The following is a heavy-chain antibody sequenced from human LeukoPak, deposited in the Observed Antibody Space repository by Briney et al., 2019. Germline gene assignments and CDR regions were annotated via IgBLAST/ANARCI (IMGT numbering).Heavy chain of an antibody. J-gene: IGHJ4*02. CDR1: GGSISSSSYY. D-gene: IGHD6-19*01. CDR2: IYYSGST. CDR3: AREALRQWLVPAYYFDY. Sequence: SETLSLTCTVSGGSISSSSYYWGWIRQPPGTGLEWIGSIYYSGSTYYNPSLKSRVTISVDTSKNQFSLKLSSVTAADTAVYYCAREALRQWLVPAYYFDYWGQGTLVTVSS. V-gene: IGHV4-39*07.